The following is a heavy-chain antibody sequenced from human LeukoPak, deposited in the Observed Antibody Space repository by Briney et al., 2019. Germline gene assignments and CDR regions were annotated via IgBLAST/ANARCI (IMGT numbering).Heavy chain of an antibody. V-gene: IGHV1-69*13. CDR1: GGTFSSYA. D-gene: IGHD1-26*01. CDR2: IIPIFGTA. Sequence: SVKVSCKASGGTFSSYAISWVRQAPGQGLEWMGGIIPIFGTANYAQKFQGRVTITADESTSTAYMELSSLRSEDTAVYYCAGSYGASVRSGCAYWGQGTLVTVSS. J-gene: IGHJ4*02. CDR3: AGSYGASVRSGCAY.